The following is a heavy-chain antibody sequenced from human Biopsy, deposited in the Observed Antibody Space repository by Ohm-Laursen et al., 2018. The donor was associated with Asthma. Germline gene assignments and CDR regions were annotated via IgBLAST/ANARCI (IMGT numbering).Heavy chain of an antibody. CDR2: ISFDGSNE. CDR3: AKELFPGWELRRGPDS. J-gene: IGHJ4*02. D-gene: IGHD1-26*01. V-gene: IGHV3-30*18. Sequence: SLRLSCAASGFSFSNFDMHWVRQAPGKGLEWVAVISFDGSNEDYADSVKGRFTISRDNSKNTLFLEMNSLRPEDTAVYYCAKELFPGWELRRGPDSWGQGTLVTVSS. CDR1: GFSFSNFD.